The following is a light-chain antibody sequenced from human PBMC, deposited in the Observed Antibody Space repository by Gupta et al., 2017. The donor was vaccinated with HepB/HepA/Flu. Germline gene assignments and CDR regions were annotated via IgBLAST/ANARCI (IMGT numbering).Light chain of an antibody. CDR3: SLYFSGVLI. CDR1: TGTVTGGHY. V-gene: IGLV7-46*01. J-gene: IGLJ2*01. CDR2: DTD. Sequence: QAVVPQEPSLPVSPGGTVTLTCGSTTGTVTGGHYPYWFQQRPGQVPRTLIHDTDKKPSWTPARFSGSLLGGKAALTISGAQPEDEAEYYCSLYFSGVLIFGGGTKLTVL.